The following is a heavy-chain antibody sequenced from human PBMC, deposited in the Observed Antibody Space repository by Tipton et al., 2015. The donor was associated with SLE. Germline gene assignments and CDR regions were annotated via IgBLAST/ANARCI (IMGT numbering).Heavy chain of an antibody. J-gene: IGHJ4*02. Sequence: TLSLTCTVSGGSISSGGYYWSWIRQHPGKGLEWIGYIYYSGSTHYNPSLKSRVTISVDTSKNQFSLKLSSVTAADTAVYYCARDSSGYSIFFDYWGQGTLVTVSS. CDR3: ARDSSGYSIFFDY. D-gene: IGHD3-22*01. CDR1: GGSISSGGYY. CDR2: IYYSGST. V-gene: IGHV4-31*03.